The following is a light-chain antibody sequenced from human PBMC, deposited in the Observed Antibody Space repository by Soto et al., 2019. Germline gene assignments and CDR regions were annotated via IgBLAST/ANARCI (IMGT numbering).Light chain of an antibody. CDR3: QQYKTYLGLT. CDR1: QTVYSW. Sequence: DIEMTQSPSTLSASVGDRVTITCRASQTVYSWLAWYQQKPGKAPKPLIYKASTLESGVPLRLSGSGSGTESTPTISSRLAADSATYYCQQYKTYLGLTFGRGTKVEIK. CDR2: KAS. V-gene: IGKV1-5*03. J-gene: IGKJ1*01.